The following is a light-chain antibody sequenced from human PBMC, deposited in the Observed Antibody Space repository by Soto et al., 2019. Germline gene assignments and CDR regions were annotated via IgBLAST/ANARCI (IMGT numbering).Light chain of an antibody. V-gene: IGKV3-20*01. CDR2: GAS. CDR3: QQYGRSPRT. Sequence: EIVLTQSPGTLSLSPGESATLSCRASQNVTSSYLAWYQQRPGQAPRLLLYGASTRATGTPDRFSGSRSGADFTLTISRLVPAYVAVYYCQQYGRSPRTFGQGTKVEIK. CDR1: QNVTSSY. J-gene: IGKJ1*01.